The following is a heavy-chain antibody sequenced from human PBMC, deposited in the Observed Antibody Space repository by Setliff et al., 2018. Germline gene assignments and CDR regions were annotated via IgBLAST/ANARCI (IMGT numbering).Heavy chain of an antibody. D-gene: IGHD3-16*01. V-gene: IGHV3-20*04. CDR3: ARKGVMGDYMDV. Sequence: SCAASGFNFDDYGMRWIRQAAGKWLDWVSLIYTAGRTYYADSVKGRFTISRDNAKNSLYLQMNSLRAEDTAVYYCARKGVMGDYMDVWGQGTTVTVSS. CDR1: GFNFDDYG. J-gene: IGHJ6*02. CDR2: IYTAGRT.